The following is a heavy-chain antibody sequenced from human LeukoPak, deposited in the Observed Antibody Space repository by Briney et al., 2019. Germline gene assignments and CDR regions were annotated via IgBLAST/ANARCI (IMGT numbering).Heavy chain of an antibody. CDR3: ARDVGKGYAVYYFDY. CDR1: GYSISSGYY. D-gene: IGHD1-26*01. J-gene: IGHJ4*02. CDR2: IYHSGST. V-gene: IGHV4-38-2*02. Sequence: SETLSLTCTVSGYSISSGYYWGWIRQPPGQGLEWIGSIYHSGSTYYNPSLKSRVTISVDTSKNQFSLKLSSVTAADTAVYYCARDVGKGYAVYYFDYWGQGTLVTVSS.